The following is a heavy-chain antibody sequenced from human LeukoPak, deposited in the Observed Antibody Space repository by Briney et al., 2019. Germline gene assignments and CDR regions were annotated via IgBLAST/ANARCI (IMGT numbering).Heavy chain of an antibody. D-gene: IGHD1-26*01. Sequence: GGSLRLSCVASGVTLSNYAMSWALQAPGKGLEWVWGISSSGSGGNTYYAASVKGRFTIPRDSSRNTLFLHMSTLRGEDAAIYYCAKDRTVGASYWYFDLWGRGTLVTVSS. CDR3: AKDRTVGASYWYFDL. V-gene: IGHV3-23*01. J-gene: IGHJ2*01. CDR2: ISSSGSGGNT. CDR1: GVTLSNYA.